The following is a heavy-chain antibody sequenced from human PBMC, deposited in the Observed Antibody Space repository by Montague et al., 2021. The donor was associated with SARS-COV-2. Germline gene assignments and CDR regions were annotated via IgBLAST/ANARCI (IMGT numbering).Heavy chain of an antibody. V-gene: IGHV3-66*01. CDR1: GFSVSTNY. J-gene: IGHJ5*02. Sequence: SLRLSCAASGFSVSTNYVNWVRQVPGKGLEWVSVLYNGENTYYADSVKGRFSIARDNSKNTLYLQMKSLRAGDTAVYYCTRSIGGFDPWGQGTLVSVSS. CDR3: TRSIGGFDP. D-gene: IGHD3-16*01. CDR2: LYNGENT.